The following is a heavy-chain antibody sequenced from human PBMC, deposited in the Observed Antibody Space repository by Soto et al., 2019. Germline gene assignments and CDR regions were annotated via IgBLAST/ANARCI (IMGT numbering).Heavy chain of an antibody. CDR1: GFTFSSYS. J-gene: IGHJ6*04. D-gene: IGHD3-3*01. CDR2: ISSSSSYI. Sequence: GGSLRLSCADSGFTFSSYSMNWVRQAPGKGLEWVSSISSSSSYIYYADSVKGRFTISRDNAKNSLYLQMNSLRAEDTAVYYVARVSPTVFGGVIRAYLAVGGKGTSVPVSS. CDR3: ARVSPTVFGGVIRAYLAV. V-gene: IGHV3-21*01.